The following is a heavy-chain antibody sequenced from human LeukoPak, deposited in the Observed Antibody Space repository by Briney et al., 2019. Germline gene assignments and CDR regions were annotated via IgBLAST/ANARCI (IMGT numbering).Heavy chain of an antibody. Sequence: GGSLRLSCGASGFTFTTNAMSWFRQAPGKGLEWVGFIRSKAYGGTTEYAASVKGRFTISRDDSKSIAYLQMNSLKTEDTAVYYCTRSVTTVTTNWFDRWGQGTLVTVSS. CDR1: GFTFTTNA. V-gene: IGHV3-49*03. CDR3: TRSVTTVTTNWFDR. D-gene: IGHD4-17*01. CDR2: IRSKAYGGTT. J-gene: IGHJ5*02.